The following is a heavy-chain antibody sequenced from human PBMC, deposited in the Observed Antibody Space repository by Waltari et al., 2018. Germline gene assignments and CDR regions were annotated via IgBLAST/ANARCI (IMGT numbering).Heavy chain of an antibody. CDR3: TKDHTHTNYEGFAN. Sequence: EVQLVESGGALVQPGRSLRLSCATSGFTYDDFAMHWVRQVPGKGLEWVAGKTWNSGKVDCAGSVKGRFTITRDNAKNLRLLQMNSLRPEDTALYYGTKDHTHTNYEGFANWGLGTLVTVSS. D-gene: IGHD3-16*01. J-gene: IGHJ4*02. CDR1: GFTYDDFA. CDR2: KTWNSGKV. V-gene: IGHV3-9*01.